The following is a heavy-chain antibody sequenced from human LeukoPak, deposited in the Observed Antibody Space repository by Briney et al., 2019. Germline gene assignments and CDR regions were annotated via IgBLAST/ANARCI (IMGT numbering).Heavy chain of an antibody. CDR1: GFTFSSYA. CDR3: ARASDFWSGYFFDY. CDR2: ISSNGGST. D-gene: IGHD3-3*01. J-gene: IGHJ4*02. V-gene: IGHV3-64*01. Sequence: GGSLRLSCAASGFTFSSYAMHWVRQAPGKGLEYVSAISSNGGSTYYANSVKGRFTISRDNSKNTLYLQMGSLRAVDMAVYYCARASDFWSGYFFDYWGQGTLVTVSS.